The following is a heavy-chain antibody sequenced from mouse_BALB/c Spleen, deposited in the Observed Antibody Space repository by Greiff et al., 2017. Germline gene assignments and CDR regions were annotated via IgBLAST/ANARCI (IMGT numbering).Heavy chain of an antibody. D-gene: IGHD1-2*01. CDR1: GFTFSSFG. J-gene: IGHJ4*01. CDR3: ARRFTTANAMDY. V-gene: IGHV5-17*02. Sequence: DVKLVESGGGLVQPGGSRKLSCAASGFTFSSFGMHWVRQAPEKGLEWVAYISSGSSTIYYADTVKGRFTISRDNPKNTLFLQMTSLRSEDTAMYYCARRFTTANAMDYWGQGTSVTVSS. CDR2: ISSGSSTI.